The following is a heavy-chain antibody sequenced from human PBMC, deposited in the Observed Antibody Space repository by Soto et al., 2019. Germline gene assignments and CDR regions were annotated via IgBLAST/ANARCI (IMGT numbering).Heavy chain of an antibody. V-gene: IGHV4-31*03. Sequence: QVQLQESGPGLVKPSQTLSLTCTVSGGSISSGGYYWSWIRQHPGKGLEWIGYIYYNGSTYYNPSLKSRVTISVDTSQNQFSLKLSCVTAADTAVYYWALGVVENWFDPWGQGTLVTVSS. D-gene: IGHD2-15*01. J-gene: IGHJ5*02. CDR3: ALGVVENWFDP. CDR2: IYYNGST. CDR1: GGSISSGGYY.